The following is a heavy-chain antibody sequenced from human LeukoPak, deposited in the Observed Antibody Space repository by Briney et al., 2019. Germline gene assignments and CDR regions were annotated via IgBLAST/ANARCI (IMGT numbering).Heavy chain of an antibody. CDR1: GFTFSSYW. CDR3: ASSTAPMSLGPIDY. V-gene: IGHV3-7*01. CDR2: IKQDGSEK. D-gene: IGHD3-16*01. Sequence: GGSLRLSCAASGFTFSSYWMSWVRQAPGKGLEWVANIKQDGSEKYYVDSVKGRFTISRDNAKNSLYLQMNSLRAEDTAVYYCASSTAPMSLGPIDYWGQGTLVTVSS. J-gene: IGHJ4*02.